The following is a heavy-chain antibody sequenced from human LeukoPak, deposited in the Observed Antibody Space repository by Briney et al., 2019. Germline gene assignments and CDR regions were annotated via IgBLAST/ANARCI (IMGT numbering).Heavy chain of an antibody. CDR3: ARDQDYGDYSDY. D-gene: IGHD4-17*01. V-gene: IGHV3-21*01. Sequence: GGSLRLSCAASGFTVSSNYMSWVRQAPGKGLEWVSSISSSSSYIYYADSVKGRFTISRDNAKNSLYLQMNSLRAEDTAVYYCARDQDYGDYSDYWGQGTLVTVSS. CDR2: ISSSSSYI. J-gene: IGHJ4*02. CDR1: GFTVSSNY.